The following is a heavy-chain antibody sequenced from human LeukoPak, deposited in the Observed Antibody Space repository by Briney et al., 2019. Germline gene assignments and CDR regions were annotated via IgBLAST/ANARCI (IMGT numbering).Heavy chain of an antibody. Sequence: PGGSLRLSCRASGFTFSRYSMIWVRQAPGKGLEWVSAISGSGGSTYYADSVKGRFTISRDNSKNTLYLQMNSLRAEDTAVYYCAKKMGGVAGSFDYWGQGTLVTVSS. CDR3: AKKMGGVAGSFDY. V-gene: IGHV3-23*01. CDR1: GFTFSRYS. J-gene: IGHJ4*02. CDR2: ISGSGGST. D-gene: IGHD6-19*01.